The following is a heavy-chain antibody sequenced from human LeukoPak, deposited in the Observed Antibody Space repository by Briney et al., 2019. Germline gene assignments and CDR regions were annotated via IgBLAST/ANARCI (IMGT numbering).Heavy chain of an antibody. D-gene: IGHD5-24*01. V-gene: IGHV4-4*07. J-gene: IGHJ6*03. Sequence: SETLSLTCTVSGGSISSYYWSWIRQPAGKGLEWIGRIYTSGSTNYNPSLKSRVTMSVDTSKNQFSLKLSSVTAADTAVYYCARDGRGDGYNQYYYNMDVWGKGTTVTVSS. CDR3: ARDGRGDGYNQYYYNMDV. CDR2: IYTSGST. CDR1: GGSISSYY.